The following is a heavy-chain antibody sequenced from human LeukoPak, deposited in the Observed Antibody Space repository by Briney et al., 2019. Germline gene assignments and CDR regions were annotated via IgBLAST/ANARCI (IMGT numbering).Heavy chain of an antibody. J-gene: IGHJ5*02. CDR1: GYTFTSYG. D-gene: IGHD6-13*01. CDR2: ISAYNANT. Sequence: ASVKVSCKASGYTFTSYGISWVRQAPGQGLEWMGWISAYNANTNYAQKLQGRVTMTTDTSTSTAYMELRSLRSDDTAVYYCARDGSSSWYQSWFDPWGQGTLVTVSS. CDR3: ARDGSSSWYQSWFDP. V-gene: IGHV1-18*01.